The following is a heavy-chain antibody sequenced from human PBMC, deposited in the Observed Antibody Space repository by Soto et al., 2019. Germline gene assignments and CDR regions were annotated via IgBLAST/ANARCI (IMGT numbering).Heavy chain of an antibody. Sequence: GGSLILSCAASGFTFSSYAMSWVRQAPGKGLEWVSAISGSGGSTYYADSVKGRFTISRDNSRNTLYLQMNSLRAEDTAVYYCSIVVVVAAESAFDIWGQGTMVTVSS. CDR3: SIVVVVAAESAFDI. CDR2: ISGSGGST. D-gene: IGHD2-15*01. CDR1: GFTFSSYA. V-gene: IGHV3-23*01. J-gene: IGHJ3*02.